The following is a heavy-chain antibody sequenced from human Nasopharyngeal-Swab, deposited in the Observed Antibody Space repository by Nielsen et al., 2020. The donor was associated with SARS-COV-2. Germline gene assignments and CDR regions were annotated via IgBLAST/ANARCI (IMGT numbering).Heavy chain of an antibody. J-gene: IGHJ6*02. CDR1: GGSISSGGYS. CDR3: ARGGRDGMDV. CDR2: IYHSGST. V-gene: IGHV4-30-2*01. Sequence: SQTLSLPCAVSGGSISSGGYSWSWIRQPPGKGLEWIGYIYHSGSTYYNPSLKSRVTISVDRSKNQFSLKLSSVTAADTAVYYCARGGRDGMDVWGQGTTVTVSS.